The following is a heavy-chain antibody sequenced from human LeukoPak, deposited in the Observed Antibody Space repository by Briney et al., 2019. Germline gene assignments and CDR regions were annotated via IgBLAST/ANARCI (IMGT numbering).Heavy chain of an antibody. J-gene: IGHJ4*02. CDR2: IYYSGST. Sequence: SETLSLTCAVYGGSFSGYYWSWIRQPPGKGLEWIGYIYYSGSTNYNPSLKSRVTISVDTSKNQFSLKLSSVTAADTAVYYCARDRVDGYNYYFDYWGQGTLVTVSS. CDR1: GGSFSGYY. D-gene: IGHD5-24*01. CDR3: ARDRVDGYNYYFDY. V-gene: IGHV4-59*01.